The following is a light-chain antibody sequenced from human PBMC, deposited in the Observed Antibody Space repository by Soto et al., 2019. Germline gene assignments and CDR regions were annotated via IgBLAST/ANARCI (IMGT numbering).Light chain of an antibody. Sequence: ELGLTQSPATLSLSPGEAAPLSCRASRSVDSHLAWYQHKPGQAPRLLIFDASNRATGIPARFSGSGSGTDFTLTISSLEPEDFAVYYCQQRNYWQVTFGQGTRLEIK. CDR2: DAS. J-gene: IGKJ5*01. CDR1: RSVDSH. CDR3: QQRNYWQVT. V-gene: IGKV3-11*01.